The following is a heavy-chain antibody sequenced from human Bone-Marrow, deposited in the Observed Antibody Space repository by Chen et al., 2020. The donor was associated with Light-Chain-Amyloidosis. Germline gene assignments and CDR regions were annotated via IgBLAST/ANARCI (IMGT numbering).Heavy chain of an antibody. CDR2: MIPSGST. CDR3: ARDWYDYVWGSYRYPFDY. CDR1: GGSFSGYY. V-gene: IGHV4-34*12. D-gene: IGHD3-16*02. J-gene: IGHJ4*02. Sequence: QLQLQQWGAGLLKPSETLSLTCAVYGGSFSGYYWNWIRQPPGKGLEWIGEMIPSGSTNYSPFLKSRVTISLDTSQSQFSLNLSSMTAADTAVYYCARDWYDYVWGSYRYPFDYWGQGTLVTVSS.